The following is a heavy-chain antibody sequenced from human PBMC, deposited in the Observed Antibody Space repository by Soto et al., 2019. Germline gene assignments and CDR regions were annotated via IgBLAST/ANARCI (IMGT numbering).Heavy chain of an antibody. V-gene: IGHV4-59*08. CDR1: GGSISSYY. CDR3: AITGDPYDAFDI. D-gene: IGHD7-27*01. CDR2: IYYSGST. J-gene: IGHJ3*02. Sequence: SETLSLTCTVSGGSISSYYWSWIRQPPGKGLEWIGYIYYSGSTNYNPSLKSRVTISVDTSKNQFYLKLSSVTAADTAVYYCAITGDPYDAFDIWGQGTMVTVSS.